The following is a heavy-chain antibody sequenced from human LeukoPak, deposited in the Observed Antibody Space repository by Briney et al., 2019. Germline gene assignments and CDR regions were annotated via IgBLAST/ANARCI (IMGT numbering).Heavy chain of an antibody. J-gene: IGHJ4*02. D-gene: IGHD3-10*01. CDR2: IYSGGST. V-gene: IGHV3-66*01. Sequence: GGSLRHSCAAPGFTVSSKYMSRVRQAPGKGLEWVSVIYSGGSTYYADSVKGRFIISRDNSKSTLYLQMNSLRAEDTAVYYCAKGSGPSPATDYWGQGTLVNVSS. CDR3: AKGSGPSPATDY. CDR1: GFTVSSKY.